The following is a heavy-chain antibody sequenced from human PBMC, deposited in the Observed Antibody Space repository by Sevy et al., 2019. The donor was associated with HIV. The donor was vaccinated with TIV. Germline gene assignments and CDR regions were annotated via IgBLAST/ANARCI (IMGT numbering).Heavy chain of an antibody. CDR2: IWSNGSNK. V-gene: IGHV3-33*01. CDR3: AREERSGTTTSFDY. D-gene: IGHD1-7*01. CDR1: GFTFSDYG. J-gene: IGHJ4*02. Sequence: GSLRLSFASSGFTFSDYGMHWVRQAPGKGLEWVEVIWSNGSNKYYGDSVKGRLTISRDSSKNTLFLQMNSLRVDDTAVYYCAREERSGTTTSFDYWGQGALVTVSS.